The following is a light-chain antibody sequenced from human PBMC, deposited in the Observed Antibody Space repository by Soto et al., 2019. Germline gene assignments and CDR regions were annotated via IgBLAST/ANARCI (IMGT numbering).Light chain of an antibody. CDR1: QSLVHSDGIAY. J-gene: IGKJ4*01. CDR3: MQALQTPLT. CDR2: KVS. V-gene: IGKV2-30*02. Sequence: DVVMTQSPLSLPVTLGQPASISCRSNQSLVHSDGIAYFSWFQQRPGRSPRRLIYKVSNRDSGVPARFSGSGSGTDFALKISRVEAEDVGVYYCMQALQTPLTFGGGTKVDI.